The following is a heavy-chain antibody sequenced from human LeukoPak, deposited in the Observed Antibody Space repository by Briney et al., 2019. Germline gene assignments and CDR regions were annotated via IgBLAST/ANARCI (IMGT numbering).Heavy chain of an antibody. CDR1: GFTFSNYA. Sequence: GGSLRLSCTASGFTFSNYALRWVRQAPEQGLEYVSAISANVGSTYYTKSLKGRFTITRDNSKSTLHLQLGRLRPEDMGVYYCARVSRAQGGTDVWGQGTTVTVSS. CDR3: ARVSRAQGGTDV. V-gene: IGHV3-64*01. CDR2: ISANVGST. J-gene: IGHJ6*02.